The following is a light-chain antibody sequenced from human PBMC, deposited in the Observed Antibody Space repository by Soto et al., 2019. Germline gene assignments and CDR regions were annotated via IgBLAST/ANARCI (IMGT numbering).Light chain of an antibody. CDR1: QSISRY. Sequence: DIQMTQSPSSLSASLGDRVTIACRASQSISRYLNWYQHKPGKAPNLLIYAASSLKPGVPSRFSGSGSGTAFTLTISSLQPEDFATYYGQQTYSYPLTFGGGTKVEI. J-gene: IGKJ4*01. CDR2: AAS. CDR3: QQTYSYPLT. V-gene: IGKV1-39*01.